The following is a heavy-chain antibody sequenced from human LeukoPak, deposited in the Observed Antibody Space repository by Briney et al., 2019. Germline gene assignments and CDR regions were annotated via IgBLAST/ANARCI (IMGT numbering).Heavy chain of an antibody. V-gene: IGHV3-30*04. Sequence: GGSLRLPCAASGFTFSSYAMHWVRQAPGKGLEWVAVISYDGSNKYYADSVKGRFTISRDNSKNTLYLQMNSLRAEDTAVYYCASPYYYGSGSYVDYWGQGTLVTVSS. CDR1: GFTFSSYA. CDR2: ISYDGSNK. D-gene: IGHD3-10*01. CDR3: ASPYYYGSGSYVDY. J-gene: IGHJ4*02.